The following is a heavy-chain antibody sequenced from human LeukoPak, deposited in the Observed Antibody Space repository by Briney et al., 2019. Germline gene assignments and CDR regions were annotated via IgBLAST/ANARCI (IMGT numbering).Heavy chain of an antibody. CDR3: ASEAYYYDSSGYYKY. CDR2: IYTSGST. D-gene: IGHD3-22*01. V-gene: IGHV4-61*02. CDR1: GVSISRGGYS. J-gene: IGHJ4*02. Sequence: SETLSLTCAVSGVSISRGGYSWSWIRQPAGKGLEWIGRIYTSGSTNYNPSLKSRVTMSVDTSKNQFSLKLSSVTAADTAVYYCASEAYYYDSSGYYKYWGQGTLVTVSS.